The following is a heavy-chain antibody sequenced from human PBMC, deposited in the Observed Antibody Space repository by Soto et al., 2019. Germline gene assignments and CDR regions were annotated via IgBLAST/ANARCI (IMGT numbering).Heavy chain of an antibody. CDR2: ISYDGSNK. V-gene: IGHV3-30*18. Sequence: HPGGSLRLSCAASGFTFSSYGMHWVRQAPGKGLEWVAVISYDGSNKYYADSVKGRFTISRDNSKNTLYLQMNSLRAEDTAVYYCAKGSNFDWFLDYWGQGTLVTVSS. CDR3: AKGSNFDWFLDY. D-gene: IGHD3-9*01. CDR1: GFTFSSYG. J-gene: IGHJ4*02.